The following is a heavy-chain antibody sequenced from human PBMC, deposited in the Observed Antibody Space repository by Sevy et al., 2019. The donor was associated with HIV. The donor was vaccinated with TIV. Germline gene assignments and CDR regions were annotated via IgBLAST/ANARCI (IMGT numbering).Heavy chain of an antibody. CDR2: MSYDGSNK. V-gene: IGHV3-30*18. CDR3: AKDLTGYYYDSSAPPGPDY. D-gene: IGHD3-22*01. Sequence: GGSLRLSCAASGFTFSSYGMHWVRQAPGKGLEWVAVMSYDGSNKYYADSVKGRFTISRDNSKNTLYLQMNSLRAEDTAVYYCAKDLTGYYYDSSAPPGPDYWGQGTLVTVSS. J-gene: IGHJ4*02. CDR1: GFTFSSYG.